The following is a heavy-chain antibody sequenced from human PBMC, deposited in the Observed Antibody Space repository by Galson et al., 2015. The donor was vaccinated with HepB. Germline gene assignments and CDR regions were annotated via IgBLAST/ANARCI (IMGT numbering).Heavy chain of an antibody. Sequence: QSGAEVKKPGESLRISCKGSGYSFTSYWISWVRQMPGKGLEWMGRIDPSDSYTNYSPSFQGHVTISADKSISTAYLQWSSLKASDTAMYYCARLGYDSSGYSLRVPNFDYWGQGTLVTVSS. CDR3: ARLGYDSSGYSLRVPNFDY. CDR1: GYSFTSYW. D-gene: IGHD3-22*01. CDR2: IDPSDSYT. J-gene: IGHJ4*02. V-gene: IGHV5-10-1*01.